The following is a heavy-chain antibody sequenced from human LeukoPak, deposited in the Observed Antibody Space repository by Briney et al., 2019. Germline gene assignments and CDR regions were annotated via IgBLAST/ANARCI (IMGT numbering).Heavy chain of an antibody. CDR2: ISAYNGNT. Sequence: ASVKVSCKASGYTFTSYGISWVRQAPGQGLEWMGWISAYNGNTNYAQKLQGRVTMTTDTSTSTAYMELRGLRSDDTAVCYCARDQAATNTQVRFCLDWGQGTLVTVFS. J-gene: IGHJ4*02. CDR3: ARDQAATNTQVRFCLD. CDR1: GYTFTSYG. V-gene: IGHV1-18*01. D-gene: IGHD3-9*01.